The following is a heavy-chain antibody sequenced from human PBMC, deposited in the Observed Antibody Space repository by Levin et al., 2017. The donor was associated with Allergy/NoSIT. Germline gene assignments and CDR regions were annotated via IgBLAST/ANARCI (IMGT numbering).Heavy chain of an antibody. Sequence: PSETLSLTCAVSGGSISSSNWWSWVRQPPGKGLEWIGEIYHSGSTNYNPSLKSRVTILVDKSKNQFSLKLSSVTAADTAVYYCAGGVEIDQYMDVWGKGTTVTVSS. J-gene: IGHJ6*03. CDR2: IYHSGST. D-gene: IGHD3-10*01. CDR3: AGGVEIDQYMDV. V-gene: IGHV4-4*02. CDR1: GGSISSSNW.